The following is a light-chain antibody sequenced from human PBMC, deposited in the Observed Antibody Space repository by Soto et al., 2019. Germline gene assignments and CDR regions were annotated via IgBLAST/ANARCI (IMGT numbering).Light chain of an antibody. J-gene: IGLJ3*02. V-gene: IGLV2-8*01. CDR1: SSDVGAYNY. Sequence: QSALTQPPSASGSPGQSVTIACTVTSSDVGAYNYVSWYQQYPGKAPKLMIYDVSKRPSGFPDRVSGSKSGNTASLTVCGLQAEDEADYYCTSYVGSNIWVFGGGTKLTVL. CDR3: TSYVGSNIWV. CDR2: DVS.